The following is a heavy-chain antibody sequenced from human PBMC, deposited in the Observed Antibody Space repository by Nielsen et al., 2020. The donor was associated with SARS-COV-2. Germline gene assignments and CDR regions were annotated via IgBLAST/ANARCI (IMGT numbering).Heavy chain of an antibody. D-gene: IGHD1-26*01. CDR2: IYYSGST. Sequence: SETLSLTCTVSGGSISSSSYYWGWIRQPPGKGLEWIGSIYYSGSTYYNPSLKSRVTISVDTSKNQFSLKLSSVTAADTAVYYCASGGATRGRTPLDYWGQGTLVTVSS. J-gene: IGHJ4*02. CDR3: ASGGATRGRTPLDY. V-gene: IGHV4-39*07. CDR1: GGSISSSSYY.